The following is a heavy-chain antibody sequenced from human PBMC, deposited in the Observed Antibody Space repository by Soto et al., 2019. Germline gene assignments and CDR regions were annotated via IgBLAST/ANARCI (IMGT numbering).Heavy chain of an antibody. V-gene: IGHV1-18*04. CDR1: GYTFTSYG. CDR3: ARESEPPASYYDYVWGSYRPNWFDP. J-gene: IGHJ5*02. CDR2: ISAYNGNT. D-gene: IGHD3-16*02. Sequence: ASVKVSCKASGYTFTSYGISWVRQAPGQGLEWMGWISAYNGNTNYAQKLQGRVTMTTDTSTSTAYMELRSLRSDDTAVYYCARESEPPASYYDYVWGSYRPNWFDPWAQRTLVTVSS.